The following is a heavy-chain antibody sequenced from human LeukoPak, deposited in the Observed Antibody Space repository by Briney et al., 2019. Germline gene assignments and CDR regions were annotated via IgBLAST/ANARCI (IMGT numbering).Heavy chain of an antibody. CDR2: IYYSGST. D-gene: IGHD6-19*01. CDR1: GGSISSYC. J-gene: IGHJ4*02. Sequence: SETLSLTCTVSGGSISSYCWSWIRQPPGKGLEWIGYIYYSGSTNYNPSLKSRVTISVDTSKNQFSLKLSSVTAADTAVYYCARDPDSSGRIDYWGQGTLVTVSS. CDR3: ARDPDSSGRIDY. V-gene: IGHV4-59*01.